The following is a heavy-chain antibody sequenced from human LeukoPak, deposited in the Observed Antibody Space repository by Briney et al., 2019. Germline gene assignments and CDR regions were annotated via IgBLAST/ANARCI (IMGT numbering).Heavy chain of an antibody. CDR2: IYYSGST. V-gene: IGHV4-39*01. CDR3: ARLRIQLWLRGSRYFDY. D-gene: IGHD5-18*01. CDR1: GGSISSSCYY. Sequence: PSETLSLTCTVSGGSISSSCYYWGWIRQPPGKGLEWIGSIYYSGSTYYNPSLKSRVTISVDTSKNQFSLKLSSVTAADTAVYYCARLRIQLWLRGSRYFDYWGQGTLVTVSS. J-gene: IGHJ4*02.